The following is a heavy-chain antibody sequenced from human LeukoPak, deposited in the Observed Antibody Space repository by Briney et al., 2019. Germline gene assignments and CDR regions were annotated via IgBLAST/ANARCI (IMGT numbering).Heavy chain of an antibody. J-gene: IGHJ5*02. D-gene: IGHD3-22*01. CDR2: IYYSGST. CDR3: AREGEYYYDSSGYLNNWFDP. V-gene: IGHV4-59*01. Sequence: SETLSLTCTVSGGSISSYYWSWIQQPPGKGLEWIGYIYYSGSTNYNPSLKSRVTISVDTSKNQFSLKLSSVTAADTAVYYCAREGEYYYDSSGYLNNWFDPWGQGTLVTVSS. CDR1: GGSISSYY.